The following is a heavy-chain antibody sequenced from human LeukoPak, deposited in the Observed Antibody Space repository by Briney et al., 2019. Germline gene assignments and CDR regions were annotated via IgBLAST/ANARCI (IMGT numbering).Heavy chain of an antibody. CDR2: MNPNSGNT. V-gene: IGHV1-8*01. D-gene: IGHD3-3*01. Sequence: ASVKVSCKASGYTFTSYDINWVRQATGQGLEWMGWMNPNSGNTGYAQKFQGRVTMTRNTSISIAYMELSSLRSEDTAVYYCAIASRYYDFWSGYYYYYYGMDVWGQGTTVTVSS. CDR1: GYTFTSYD. CDR3: AIASRYYDFWSGYYYYYYGMDV. J-gene: IGHJ6*02.